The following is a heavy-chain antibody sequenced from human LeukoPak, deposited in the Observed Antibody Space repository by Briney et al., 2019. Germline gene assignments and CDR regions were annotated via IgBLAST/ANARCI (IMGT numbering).Heavy chain of an antibody. CDR2: IRYDGSNK. CDR1: GFTFSSYA. V-gene: IGHV3-30*02. J-gene: IGHJ4*02. CDR3: AKDSLIVVVPAATVDY. D-gene: IGHD2-2*01. Sequence: GGSLRLSCAASGFTFSSYAMHWVRQAPGKGLEWVAFIRYDGSNKYYAESVKGRFTISRDNSKNTLYLQMNSLRAEDTAVYYCAKDSLIVVVPAATVDYWGQGTLVTVSS.